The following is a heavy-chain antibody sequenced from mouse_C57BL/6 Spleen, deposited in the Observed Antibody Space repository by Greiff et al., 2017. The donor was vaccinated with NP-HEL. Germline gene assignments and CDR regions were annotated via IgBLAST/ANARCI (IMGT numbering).Heavy chain of an antibody. CDR3: ARGYYGSSYPFAY. V-gene: IGHV1-26*01. J-gene: IGHJ3*01. Sequence: VQLQQSGPELVKPGASVKISCKASGYTFTDYYMNWVKQSHGKSLEWIGDINPNNGGTRYNQKFKGKATLTVDKSSSTAYMELRSLTSEDSAVYYCARGYYGSSYPFAYWGQGTLVTVSA. D-gene: IGHD1-1*01. CDR1: GYTFTDYY. CDR2: INPNNGGT.